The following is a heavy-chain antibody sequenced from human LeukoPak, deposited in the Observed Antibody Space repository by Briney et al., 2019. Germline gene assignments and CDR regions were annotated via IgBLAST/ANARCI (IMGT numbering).Heavy chain of an antibody. CDR3: ASSYYYDSSGYSLDY. J-gene: IGHJ4*02. CDR1: GGSFSGYY. D-gene: IGHD3-22*01. CDR2: INHSGST. Sequence: ASETLSLTCAVYGGSFSGYYWSWIRQPPGKGLEWIGEINHSGSTSYNPSLKSRVTISVDTSKNQFSLKLSSVTAADTAVYYCASSYYYDSSGYSLDYWGQGTLVTVSS. V-gene: IGHV4-34*01.